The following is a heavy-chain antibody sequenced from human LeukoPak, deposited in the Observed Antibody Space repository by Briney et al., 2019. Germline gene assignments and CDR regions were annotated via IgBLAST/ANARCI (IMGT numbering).Heavy chain of an antibody. D-gene: IGHD1-7*01. V-gene: IGHV3-30*12. CDR1: GFTFSDYG. Sequence: GGSLRLSCATSGFTFSDYGVHWVRQAPGKGLEWVAFISYDGSNKYYADSVKGRFTISRDNSKNTLYLQMNNLRAEDTAVYYCAKDRACGQWNCQGSDYWGQGTLVTVSS. J-gene: IGHJ4*02. CDR2: ISYDGSNK. CDR3: AKDRACGQWNCQGSDY.